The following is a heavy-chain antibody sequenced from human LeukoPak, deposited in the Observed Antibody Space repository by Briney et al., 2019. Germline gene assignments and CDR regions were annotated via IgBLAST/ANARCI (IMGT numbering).Heavy chain of an antibody. CDR1: GGSFSGFY. V-gene: IGHV4-34*01. CDR2: INQTGNT. CDR3: ARGPGFRPIIVVVPAAMDV. Sequence: SETLSLTCAVDGGSFSGFYWTWIRQTPAKRLEWVGEINQTGNTNYNPSLTDYNPSLKPRVTISVDSSKSQLSLKVNSVTAADTAVYYCARGPGFRPIIVVVPAAMDVWGKGTTVTVSS. J-gene: IGHJ6*03. D-gene: IGHD2-2*01.